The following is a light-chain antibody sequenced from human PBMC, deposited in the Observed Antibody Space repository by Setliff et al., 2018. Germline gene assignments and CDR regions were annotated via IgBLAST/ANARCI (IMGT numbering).Light chain of an antibody. V-gene: IGLV1-40*01. J-gene: IGLJ1*01. CDR2: NND. CDR1: SSNIGAGYV. CDR3: SSYAGSSFYV. Sequence: QSVLTQPPSVSGAPGQRVTISCTGSSSNIGAGYVVNWYQQFPGTAPKVVICNNDNRPSGVPDRFSGSKSGNTASLTVSGLQAEDEADYYCSSYAGSSFYVFGTGTKV.